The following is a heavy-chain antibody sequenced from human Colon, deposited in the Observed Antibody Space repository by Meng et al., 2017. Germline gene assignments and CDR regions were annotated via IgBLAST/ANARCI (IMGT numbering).Heavy chain of an antibody. CDR2: IYYSGST. CDR3: ARVRRSGDDFDY. V-gene: IGHV4-31*01. J-gene: IGHJ4*02. D-gene: IGHD1-26*01. CDR1: GGSISTGGYY. Sequence: GPGPGLVKPSHTLPLPCPVSGGSISTGGYYWSWIRQLPGKGLEWIGYIYYSGSTYYNPSLRSLVSISVDTSKNQFSLRLTSVTAADTAVYYCARVRRSGDDFDYWGQGTLVTVSS.